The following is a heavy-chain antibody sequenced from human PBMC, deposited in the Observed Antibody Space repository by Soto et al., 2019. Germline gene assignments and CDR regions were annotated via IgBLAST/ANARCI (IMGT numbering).Heavy chain of an antibody. CDR2: LYYGGNT. Sequence: SETLSLTCTVSGDSISSTSDYWGWIRQPPGKGLEWIGSLYYGGNTYYNPSLKSRVTISVDTSKNHFSLKLSSVTAADTAVYHCATRFDITNYYFDSWGLGTTVTVSS. D-gene: IGHD3-3*01. CDR3: ATRFDITNYYFDS. J-gene: IGHJ4*01. CDR1: GDSISSTSDY. V-gene: IGHV4-39*02.